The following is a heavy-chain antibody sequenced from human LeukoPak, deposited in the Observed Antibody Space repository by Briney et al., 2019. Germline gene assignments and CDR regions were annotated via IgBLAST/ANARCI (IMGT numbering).Heavy chain of an antibody. CDR3: SRISCSGGSCYFDY. CDR2: IKSDGSYT. Sequence: GGSLRLSCAASGFTFSGYWMHWVRQAPGEGLLWVSRIKSDGSYTTYAGSVKGRFTISRNNAKNTLYLQMNSLGAEDTAVYYCSRISCSGGSCYFDYWGQGTLVTVSS. D-gene: IGHD2-15*01. V-gene: IGHV3-74*01. J-gene: IGHJ4*02. CDR1: GFTFSGYW.